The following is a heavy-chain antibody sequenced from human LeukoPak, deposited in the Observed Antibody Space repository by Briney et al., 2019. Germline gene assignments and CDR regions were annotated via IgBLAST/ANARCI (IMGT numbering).Heavy chain of an antibody. J-gene: IGHJ3*02. V-gene: IGHV1-69*13. CDR2: IIPIFGTA. D-gene: IGHD2-21*01. Sequence: APVKVSCKAPGGTFSSYAISWVRQAPGQGLEWMGGIIPIFGTANYAQKFQGRVTITADESTSTAYMELSSLRSEDTAVYYCARDIPNLVVIAYDAFDIWGQGTMVTVSS. CDR1: GGTFSSYA. CDR3: ARDIPNLVVIAYDAFDI.